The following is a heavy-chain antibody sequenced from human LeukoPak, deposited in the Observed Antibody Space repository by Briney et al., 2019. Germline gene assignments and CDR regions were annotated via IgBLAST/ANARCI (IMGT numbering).Heavy chain of an antibody. J-gene: IGHJ4*02. V-gene: IGHV3-23*01. CDR3: AKDHPGGIGGLSFDY. CDR2: ISGSGGST. CDR1: GFTFSSYA. Sequence: HPGGSLRLSCAASGFTFSSYAMSWLREAPGKGLEWVSAISGSGGSTYYEDSVKGRFTISRDNSKNTLYLQMNSLRAEDTAVYYCAKDHPGGIGGLSFDYWGQGTLVTVSS. D-gene: IGHD1-14*01.